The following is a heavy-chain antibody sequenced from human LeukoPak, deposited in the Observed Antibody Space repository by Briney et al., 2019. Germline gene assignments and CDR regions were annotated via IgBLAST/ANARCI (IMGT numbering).Heavy chain of an antibody. J-gene: IGHJ4*02. D-gene: IGHD6-19*01. V-gene: IGHV3-48*03. Sequence: GGSLRLSCAASGYTHSSYEINGVRQAPAKGRVWGLYISSSGSTIYYADSVKGRFTISRDNAKNTLYLPKNSLRGGDTPVYICAKGQTQQWLRPGFDYWGEGTLVTVSS. CDR3: AKGQTQQWLRPGFDY. CDR2: ISSSGSTI. CDR1: GYTHSSYE.